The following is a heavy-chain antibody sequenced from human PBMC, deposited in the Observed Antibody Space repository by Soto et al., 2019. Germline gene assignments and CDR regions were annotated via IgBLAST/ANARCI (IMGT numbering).Heavy chain of an antibody. D-gene: IGHD6-19*01. CDR2: VCHDGRNT. CDR3: ATVVRQWPVGSECNY. V-gene: IGHV3-33*08. CDR1: GFTFSDYA. Sequence: VQLVESGGGVVQPGRSLRLSCAASGFTFSDYAMHWVRQAPGKGLEWVAVVCHDGRNTHYAASVKGRFTISRDSSKNKVTLGMTSLRAEDTARYSCATVVRQWPVGSECNYSGQGARVTVSS. J-gene: IGHJ4*02.